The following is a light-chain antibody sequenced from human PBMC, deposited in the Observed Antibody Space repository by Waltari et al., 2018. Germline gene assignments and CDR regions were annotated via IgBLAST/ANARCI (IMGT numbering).Light chain of an antibody. CDR3: QSYDSNLSGLV. Sequence: QSVLTQPPSVSGAPGQRVTISCTGSSPTIGAPYDVHWYQHVPGTAPKVLIYGNTNRPSGAPDRFSASKSGTSASLAITGLQAEDEGYYYCQSYDSNLSGLVFGTGTKVTVL. J-gene: IGLJ1*01. V-gene: IGLV1-40*01. CDR2: GNT. CDR1: SPTIGAPYD.